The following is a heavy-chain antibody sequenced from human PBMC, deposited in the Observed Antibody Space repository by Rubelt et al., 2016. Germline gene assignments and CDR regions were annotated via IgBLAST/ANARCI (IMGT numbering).Heavy chain of an antibody. CDR2: ISWNSGSI. D-gene: IGHD1-7*01. V-gene: IGHV3-9*01. Sequence: EVQLVESGGGLVQPGGSLRLSCAASGFTFDDYAMHWVRQAPGKGLEWVSGISWNSGSIGYADSVKGRFTISRDNAKHSLYLQMNSLRAEDTALYYCAKAITGTNIWVGHFDYWGQGTLVTVSS. CDR3: AKAITGTNIWVGHFDY. J-gene: IGHJ4*02. CDR1: GFTFDDYA.